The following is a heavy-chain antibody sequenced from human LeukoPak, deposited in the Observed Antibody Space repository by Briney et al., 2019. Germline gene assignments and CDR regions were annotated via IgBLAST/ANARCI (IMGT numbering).Heavy chain of an antibody. D-gene: IGHD4-23*01. CDR3: ARGRDPVGVYYYYGMDV. CDR2: MNPNSGNT. J-gene: IGHJ6*02. CDR1: GYTFTSYD. V-gene: IGHV1-8*01. Sequence: GASVKVSRKASGYTFTSYDINWVRQATGQGLEWMGWMNPNSGNTGYAQKFQGRVTMTRNTSISTAYMELSSLRSEDTAVYYCARGRDPVGVYYYYGMDVWGQGTTVTVSS.